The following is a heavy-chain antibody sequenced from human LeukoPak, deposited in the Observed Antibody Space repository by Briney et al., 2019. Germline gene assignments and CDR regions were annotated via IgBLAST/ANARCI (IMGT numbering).Heavy chain of an antibody. V-gene: IGHV3-21*01. CDR3: ARSSLGMDV. Sequence: PGGSLRLSCAASGFTFSSYSMNWVRQAPGKGLEWVSSISSSYIYYADSVKGRFTISRDNAKNSLYLQMNSLRAEDTAVYYCARSSLGMDVWGKGTTVTVSS. CDR2: ISSSYI. J-gene: IGHJ6*04. CDR1: GFTFSSYS. D-gene: IGHD2-2*01.